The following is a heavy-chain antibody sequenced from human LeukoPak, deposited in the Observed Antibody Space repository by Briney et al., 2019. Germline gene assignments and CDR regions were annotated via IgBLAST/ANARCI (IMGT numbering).Heavy chain of an antibody. Sequence: SETLSLTCTVSGGSISSYYWSWIRQPPGKGLEWIGYIYYSGSTNYNPSLKRRVTISVDTSKNQFSLKLSSVTAADTAVYYCARDQTSYGSGSLWFDPWGQGTLVTVSS. J-gene: IGHJ5*02. CDR2: IYYSGST. CDR3: ARDQTSYGSGSLWFDP. D-gene: IGHD3-10*01. V-gene: IGHV4-59*01. CDR1: GGSISSYY.